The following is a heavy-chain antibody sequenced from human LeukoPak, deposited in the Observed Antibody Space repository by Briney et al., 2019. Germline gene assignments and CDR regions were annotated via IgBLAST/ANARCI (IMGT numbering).Heavy chain of an antibody. CDR3: ARAQSGSYGVDV. V-gene: IGHV1-46*01. CDR1: GYTFTSYY. J-gene: IGHJ6*04. D-gene: IGHD1-26*01. Sequence: ASVKVSCKASGYTFTSYYMHWVLQAPGQGLEWMGIINPSGGSTSYAQKFQGRVTMTRDMSTSTVYMELSSLRSEDTAVYYCARAQSGSYGVDVWGKGTTVTVSS. CDR2: INPSGGST.